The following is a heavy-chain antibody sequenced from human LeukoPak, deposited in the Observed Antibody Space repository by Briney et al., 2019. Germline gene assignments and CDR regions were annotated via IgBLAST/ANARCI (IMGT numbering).Heavy chain of an antibody. D-gene: IGHD3-22*01. V-gene: IGHV1-2*02. CDR3: ARDSFSYYDSSGYYLSY. CDR2: INPNSGGT. J-gene: IGHJ4*02. CDR1: GYTFTGYY. Sequence: GASVKVSCKASGYTFTGYYMHWVRQAPGQGLEWMGWINPNSGGTNYAQKFQGRVTMTRDTSISTAYMELSRLRSDDTAVYYCARDSFSYYDSSGYYLSYWGQGTLVTVSS.